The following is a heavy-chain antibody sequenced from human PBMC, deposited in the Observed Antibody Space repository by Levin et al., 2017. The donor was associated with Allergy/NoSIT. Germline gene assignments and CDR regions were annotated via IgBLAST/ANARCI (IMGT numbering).Heavy chain of an antibody. CDR3: AKGVEQQLVGYVAL. CDR2: ISGSGDST. Sequence: LSLTCAASGFSFPNYAMGWVRQAPGKGLEWVSTISGSGDSTYYGDSVKSRFPSSRDNSKNTLYLQMNSLRAEDTALYYCAKGVEQQLVGYVALWGRGTMVTVSS. J-gene: IGHJ2*01. CDR1: GFSFPNYA. D-gene: IGHD6-13*01. V-gene: IGHV3-23*01.